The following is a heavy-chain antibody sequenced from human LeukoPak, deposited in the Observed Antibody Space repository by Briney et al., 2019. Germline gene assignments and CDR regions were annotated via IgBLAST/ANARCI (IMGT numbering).Heavy chain of an antibody. CDR2: IEQDGSEK. J-gene: IGHJ4*02. Sequence: PGGSLRLSCAASGFTFSSYWMSWVRQAPGKGLEWVANIEQDGSEKYYVDSVKGRFTISRDNAKNSLYLQMDSLRAEDTAVYYCARFGYYYPYFDYWGQGTLVTVSS. CDR1: GFTFSSYW. D-gene: IGHD3-22*01. V-gene: IGHV3-7*01. CDR3: ARFGYYYPYFDY.